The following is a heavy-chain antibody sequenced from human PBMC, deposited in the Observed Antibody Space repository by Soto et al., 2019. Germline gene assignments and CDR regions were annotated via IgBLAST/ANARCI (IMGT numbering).Heavy chain of an antibody. J-gene: IGHJ3*02. CDR3: ARGHSSGWIDAFDI. CDR2: IYYSGST. V-gene: IGHV4-59*01. D-gene: IGHD6-19*01. CDR1: GGSISSYY. Sequence: QVQLQESGPGLVKPSETLSLTCTVSGGSISSYYWSWIRQPPGKGLEWIGYIYYSGSTNYNPSLKRRVTISVDTSTNQFSLKLSSVTAADTAVYYCARGHSSGWIDAFDIWGQGTMVTVSS.